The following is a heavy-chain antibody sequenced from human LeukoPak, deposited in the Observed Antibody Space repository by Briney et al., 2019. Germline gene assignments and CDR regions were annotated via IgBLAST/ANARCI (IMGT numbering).Heavy chain of an antibody. Sequence: SSETLSLTCTVSGGSITGYYWSWIRQPPGKGLEWIGYISYSGSTNYNPSLKSRVTISVDTSKNQFSLKLSSVTAADTAVYYCAREGGSSSWFNWFDPWGQGTLVTVSS. CDR3: AREGGSSSWFNWFDP. V-gene: IGHV4-59*01. D-gene: IGHD6-13*01. J-gene: IGHJ5*02. CDR2: ISYSGST. CDR1: GGSITGYY.